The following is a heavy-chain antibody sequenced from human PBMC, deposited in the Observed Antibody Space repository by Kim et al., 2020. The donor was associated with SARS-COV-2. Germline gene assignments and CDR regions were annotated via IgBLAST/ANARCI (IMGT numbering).Heavy chain of an antibody. D-gene: IGHD6-6*01. CDR2: IKQDGSEK. Sequence: GGSLRLSCAASGFTFSSYWMSWVRQAPGKGLEWVANIKQDGSEKYYVDSVKGRFTISRDNAKNSLYLQMNSLRAEDTAVYYCAREVQQLAGYGMDVWGQGTTVTVSS. CDR1: GFTFSSYW. V-gene: IGHV3-7*01. CDR3: AREVQQLAGYGMDV. J-gene: IGHJ6*02.